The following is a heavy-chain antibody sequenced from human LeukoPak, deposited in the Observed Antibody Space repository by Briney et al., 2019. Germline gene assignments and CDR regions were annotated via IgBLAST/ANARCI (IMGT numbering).Heavy chain of an antibody. D-gene: IGHD6-6*01. CDR1: GFTFSSYV. CDR3: AKGSSSSRPYYSDY. CDR2: ISDNSVST. Sequence: GGSLRLSCAASGFTFSSYVMSWVRQAPGKGLEWVSAISDNSVSTYYADSVKGRFTVSRDNSKNTLYLQMNSLRVEDTAVYFCAKGSSSSRPYYSDYWGQGTLVTVSS. J-gene: IGHJ4*02. V-gene: IGHV3-23*01.